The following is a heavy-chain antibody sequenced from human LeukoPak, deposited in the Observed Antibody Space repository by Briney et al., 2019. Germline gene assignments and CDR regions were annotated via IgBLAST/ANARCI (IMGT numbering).Heavy chain of an antibody. J-gene: IGHJ4*02. D-gene: IGHD3-22*01. Sequence: PSGTLSLTCAVSGASISSSNWWSWARQPPGKGLEWIGEIYHAGTTNYNPSLKSRVTISVDTSKNQFSLKLSSVTAADTAVYYCARGLPKYYYDRSRGSERLDYWGQGTLVTVSS. V-gene: IGHV4-4*02. CDR2: IYHAGTT. CDR3: ARGLPKYYYDRSRGSERLDY. CDR1: GASISSSNW.